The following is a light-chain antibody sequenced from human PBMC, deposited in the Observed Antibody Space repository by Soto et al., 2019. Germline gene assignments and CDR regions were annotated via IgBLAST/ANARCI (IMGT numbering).Light chain of an antibody. CDR2: EVS. J-gene: IGLJ1*01. CDR1: SSDVGSYNL. V-gene: IGLV2-23*02. CDR3: CSYAASSNFYV. Sequence: QCALTQPASVSGAPGQSITISCTGTSSDVGSYNLVSWYQQHPGKAPKLMIYEVSKRPSGVSNRFSGSKSGNTASLTISGLQAEDEADSYCCSYAASSNFYVFGTGTKVIVL.